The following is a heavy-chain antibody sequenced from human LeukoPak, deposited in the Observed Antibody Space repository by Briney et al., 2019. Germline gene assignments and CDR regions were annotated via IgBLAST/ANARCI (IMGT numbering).Heavy chain of an antibody. V-gene: IGHV3-53*01. CDR2: IYGDGST. D-gene: IGHD5-18*01. CDR1: GFTVDSNY. J-gene: IGHJ4*02. Sequence: GGSLRLSCATSGFTVDSNYMSWVRQAPGKGLEWVSVIYGDGSTYYADSVKGRFTISRDNAKNSLYLQMNRLRAEDTAVYYCARRATTERGHSYGLDYWGQGTLVTVSS. CDR3: ARRATTERGHSYGLDY.